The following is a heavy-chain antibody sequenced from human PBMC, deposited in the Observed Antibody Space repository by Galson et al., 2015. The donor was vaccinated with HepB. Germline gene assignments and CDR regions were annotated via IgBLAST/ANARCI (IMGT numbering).Heavy chain of an antibody. CDR2: ISYDGSNK. J-gene: IGHJ6*02. D-gene: IGHD3-9*01. V-gene: IGHV3-30*18. Sequence: SLRLSCAASGFTFSTYAMHWVRQAPGKGLEWVTIISYDGSNKYYADSVKGRFTISRDNSKNTLYLQMNSLRVEDTAVYFCAKADYDLLTGSLQYYNYYGMDVWGQGTTVTVSS. CDR1: GFTFSTYA. CDR3: AKADYDLLTGSLQYYNYYGMDV.